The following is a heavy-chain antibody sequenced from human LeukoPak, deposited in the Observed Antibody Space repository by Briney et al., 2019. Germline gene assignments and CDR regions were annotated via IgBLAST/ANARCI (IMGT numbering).Heavy chain of an antibody. CDR3: AKPSLGVVVATTPADY. Sequence: GGSLRLSCAASGFTFSSYAMSWVRQAPGKGLEWVSAISGSGGSTYYADSVKGRFTISRDNSKNTLYLQMNSLRAEDTAVYYCAKPSLGVVVATTPADYWGQGTLVTVSS. J-gene: IGHJ4*02. V-gene: IGHV3-23*01. D-gene: IGHD2-15*01. CDR2: ISGSGGST. CDR1: GFTFSSYA.